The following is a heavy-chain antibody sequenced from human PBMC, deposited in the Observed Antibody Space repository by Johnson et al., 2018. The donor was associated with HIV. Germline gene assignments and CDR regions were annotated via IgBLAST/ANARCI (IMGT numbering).Heavy chain of an antibody. J-gene: IGHJ3*01. CDR1: GFSFSSYW. CDR2: IKQDGNEK. D-gene: IGHD6-13*01. Sequence: MQLVESGGGLVQPGGSLRLSCAASGFSFSSYWMSWVRQAPGKGLQWVANIKQDGNEKYYVDSVKGRFSISRDNAKNSLHLQMNSLTVDDTAIYYCGRGMAAANWGQGTMVTVSS. V-gene: IGHV3-7*05. CDR3: GRGMAAAN.